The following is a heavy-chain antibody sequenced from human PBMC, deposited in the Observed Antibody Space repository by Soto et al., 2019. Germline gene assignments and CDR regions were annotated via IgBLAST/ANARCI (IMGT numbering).Heavy chain of an antibody. CDR2: ISGSGGST. CDR1: GFTFSSYA. CDR3: ANDPRAMVYGMDV. D-gene: IGHD5-18*01. Sequence: PGGSLRLSCAASGFTFSSYAMSWARQAPGKGLEWVSAISGSGGSTYYADSVKGRFTISRDNSKNTLYLQMNSLRAEDTAVYYCANDPRAMVYGMDVWGQGTTVTVSS. J-gene: IGHJ6*02. V-gene: IGHV3-23*01.